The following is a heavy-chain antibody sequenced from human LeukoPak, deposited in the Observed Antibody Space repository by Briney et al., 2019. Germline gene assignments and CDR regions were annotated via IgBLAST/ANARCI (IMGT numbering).Heavy chain of an antibody. CDR1: GGSISSYY. V-gene: IGHV4-59*01. Sequence: SETLSLTCAVYGGSISSYYWSWIRQPPGKGLEWIGYIYYSGSTNYNPSLKSRVTISVDTSKNQFSLKLSSVTAADTAVYYCARYCSGGSCYSDWVDNWFDPWGQGTLVTVSS. CDR3: ARYCSGGSCYSDWVDNWFDP. D-gene: IGHD2-15*01. CDR2: IYYSGST. J-gene: IGHJ5*02.